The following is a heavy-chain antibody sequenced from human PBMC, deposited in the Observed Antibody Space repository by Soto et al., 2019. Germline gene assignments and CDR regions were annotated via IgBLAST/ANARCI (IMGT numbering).Heavy chain of an antibody. CDR3: ARIMPVARAAAFDF. Sequence: GESLKISCKGSGYSFPNFWIVWVRQVPGRGLEWMGIVYPGDSDTRYSPSFQGQVTISADKSISTAYLQWSSLKASDSAIYYCARIMPVARAAAFDFWGPGTMVTVSS. CDR1: GYSFPNFW. J-gene: IGHJ3*01. D-gene: IGHD2-2*01. CDR2: VYPGDSDT. V-gene: IGHV5-51*01.